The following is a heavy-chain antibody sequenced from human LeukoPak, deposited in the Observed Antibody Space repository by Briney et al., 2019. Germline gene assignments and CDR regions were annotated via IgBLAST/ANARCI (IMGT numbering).Heavy chain of an antibody. V-gene: IGHV1-18*01. J-gene: IGHJ4*02. CDR1: GYTFTSYG. CDR2: ISAYNGNT. Sequence: ASVKVSCKASGYTFTSYGISWVRQAPGQGLEWMGWISAYNGNTNYAQKLQGRVTMTTDTSTSTVYMELSSLRSEDTAVYYCARVNYYDSSGAHFDYWGQGTLVTVSS. CDR3: ARVNYYDSSGAHFDY. D-gene: IGHD3-22*01.